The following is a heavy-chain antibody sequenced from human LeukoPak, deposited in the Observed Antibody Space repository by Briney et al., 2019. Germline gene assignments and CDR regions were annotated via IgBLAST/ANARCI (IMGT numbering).Heavy chain of an antibody. CDR2: IYYSGST. J-gene: IGHJ5*02. CDR3: ARPTTGSVWFDP. CDR1: GGSISSSSYY. Sequence: SETLSLTCTVSGGSISSSSYYWGWIRQPPGKGLEWIGSIYYSGSTYYNPSLKSRVTISVDTSKNQFSLELSSVTAADTAVYYCARPTTGSVWFDPWGQGTLVTVSS. D-gene: IGHD4-17*01. V-gene: IGHV4-39*01.